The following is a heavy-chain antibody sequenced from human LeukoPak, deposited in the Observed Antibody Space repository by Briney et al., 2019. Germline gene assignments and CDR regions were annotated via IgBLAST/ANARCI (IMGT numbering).Heavy chain of an antibody. CDR3: ARDPHGISGWYDY. V-gene: IGHV4-4*07. CDR1: GGSISYYY. Sequence: PSETLSLTCTVSGGSISYYYWTWIRQPAGKGLEWIGRIHSSGSTNYNPSLKSRVTMSVDTSKNQFSLRLSSVTAADTAVYYCARDPHGISGWYDYWGQGILVTVSS. CDR2: IHSSGST. D-gene: IGHD6-19*01. J-gene: IGHJ4*02.